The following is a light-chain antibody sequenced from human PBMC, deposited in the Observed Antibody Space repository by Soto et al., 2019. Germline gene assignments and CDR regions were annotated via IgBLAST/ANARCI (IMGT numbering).Light chain of an antibody. Sequence: QSALTKPPSVSGAPGQRVTISCTGSSSNIGAGYDVHWYQQLPGTAPKLLIYANTIRPSGVPGRFSGSKSGTSASLAITGLQAEDEADYYCQSYDSSLSGYVFGTGTKLTVL. CDR2: ANT. CDR1: SSNIGAGYD. V-gene: IGLV1-40*01. J-gene: IGLJ1*01. CDR3: QSYDSSLSGYV.